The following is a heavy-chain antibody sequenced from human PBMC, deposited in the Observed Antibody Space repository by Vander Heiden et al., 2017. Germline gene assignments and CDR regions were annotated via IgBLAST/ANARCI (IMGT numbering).Heavy chain of an antibody. J-gene: IGHJ5*02. V-gene: IGHV1-8*01. CDR2: MNPSNENT. CDR1: GYTFTSYD. CDR3: ARAGCSSTSCHTWFDP. Sequence: QVQLVQSGAEVKKPGASVKVACKASGYTFTSYDMHWVRQAPGQGLEWMGWMNPSNENTGYAQNFQGRVTITRDTSISTAYMELSSLRSEDTAVYYCARAGCSSTSCHTWFDPWGQGTLVTVSS. D-gene: IGHD2-2*01.